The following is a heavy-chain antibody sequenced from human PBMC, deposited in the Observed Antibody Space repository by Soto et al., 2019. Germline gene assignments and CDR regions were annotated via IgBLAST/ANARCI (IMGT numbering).Heavy chain of an antibody. CDR1: GGTFSSYA. V-gene: IGHV1-69*13. D-gene: IGHD3-22*01. J-gene: IGHJ3*02. Sequence: SVKVSCKASGGTFSSYAISWVRQAPEQGLEWMGGIIPIFGTANYAQKFQGRVTITADESTSTAYMELSSLRSEDTAVYYCAREGGGDYDSSGAGAFDIWGQGTMVTVSS. CDR3: AREGGGDYDSSGAGAFDI. CDR2: IIPIFGTA.